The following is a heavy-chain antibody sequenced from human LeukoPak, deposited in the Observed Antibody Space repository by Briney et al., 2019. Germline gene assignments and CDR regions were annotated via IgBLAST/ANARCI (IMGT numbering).Heavy chain of an antibody. CDR1: GFTFSSYA. J-gene: IGHJ6*02. Sequence: GGSLRLSCAASGFTFSSYAMSWVRQAPGKGLEWVAVISYDGSNKYYADSVKGRFTISRDNSKNTLYLQMNSLRAEDTAVYYCARDRIAAAEYGMDVWGQGTTVTVSS. CDR3: ARDRIAAAEYGMDV. V-gene: IGHV3-30-3*01. CDR2: ISYDGSNK. D-gene: IGHD6-13*01.